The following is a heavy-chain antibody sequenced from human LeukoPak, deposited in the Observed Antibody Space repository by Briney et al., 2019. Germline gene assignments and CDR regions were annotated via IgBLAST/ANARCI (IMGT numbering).Heavy chain of an antibody. Sequence: GESLKISCKGSGYSFTSYWIGWVRQMPGKGLEWMGIIYPGDSATRYSPSFQGQVTISADKSISTAYLQWGSLKASDTAMYYCARRGYGDYGAPWFDPWGQGTLVTVSS. J-gene: IGHJ5*02. CDR2: IYPGDSAT. D-gene: IGHD4-17*01. CDR1: GYSFTSYW. CDR3: ARRGYGDYGAPWFDP. V-gene: IGHV5-51*01.